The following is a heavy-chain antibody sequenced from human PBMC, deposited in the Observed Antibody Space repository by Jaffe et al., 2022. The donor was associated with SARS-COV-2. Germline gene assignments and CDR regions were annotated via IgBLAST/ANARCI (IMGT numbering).Heavy chain of an antibody. D-gene: IGHD6-13*01. CDR1: GFTFSNAW. CDR2: IKSKTDGGTT. J-gene: IGHJ4*02. V-gene: IGHV3-15*01. Sequence: EVQLVESGGGLVKPGGSLRLSCAASGFTFSNAWMSWVRQAPGKGLEWVGRIKSKTDGGTTDYAAPVKGRFTISRDDSKNTLYLQMNSLKTEDTAVYYCTTTFDSSSWYYFDYWGQGTLVTVSS. CDR3: TTTFDSSSWYYFDY.